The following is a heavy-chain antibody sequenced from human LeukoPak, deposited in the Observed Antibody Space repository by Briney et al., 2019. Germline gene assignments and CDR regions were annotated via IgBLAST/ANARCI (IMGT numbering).Heavy chain of an antibody. D-gene: IGHD6-13*01. V-gene: IGHV1-46*01. Sequence: GASVKVSCKASGYTFTSYYMHWVRQAPGQGLEWMGIINPSGGSTSYAQKFQGRVTMTRDMSTSTVYMELSSLRSEDTAVYYCARGGKEGSSWYYYYYYMDVWGKGTTVTVS. CDR3: ARGGKEGSSWYYYYYYMDV. J-gene: IGHJ6*03. CDR2: INPSGGST. CDR1: GYTFTSYY.